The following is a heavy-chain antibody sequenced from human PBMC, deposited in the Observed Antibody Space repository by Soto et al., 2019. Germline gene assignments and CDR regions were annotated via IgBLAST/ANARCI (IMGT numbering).Heavy chain of an antibody. Sequence: SATLSLTCTVSGDYVTSVSDYWSWIRQPPGKGLEWIGYIYYSGSADYNPSLGSRVTISIDTSKNQFSLKLTSVTAADTAVYYCARGVGFGYYYYHMDLWGQGTTVTVSS. CDR3: ARGVGFGYYYYHMDL. CDR1: GDYVTSVSDY. J-gene: IGHJ6*02. D-gene: IGHD3-10*01. V-gene: IGHV4-61*01. CDR2: IYYSGSA.